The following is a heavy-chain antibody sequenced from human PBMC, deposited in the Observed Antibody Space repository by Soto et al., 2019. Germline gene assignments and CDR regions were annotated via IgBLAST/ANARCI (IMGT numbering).Heavy chain of an antibody. CDR3: AKGKGGGATPDGANC. CDR2: IRSAGDTT. CDR1: GFTFSSIG. V-gene: IGHV3-23*01. Sequence: EVQVLESGGGLVQPGGSLRLSCAASGFTFSSIGMNWVRQAPGKGLEWVSGIRSAGDTTYNADSVKGRFTVSRDTSKNTVYLQMNILRVEDTAIYYCAKGKGGGATPDGANCWGQGTLVTVSS. D-gene: IGHD1-26*01. J-gene: IGHJ4*02.